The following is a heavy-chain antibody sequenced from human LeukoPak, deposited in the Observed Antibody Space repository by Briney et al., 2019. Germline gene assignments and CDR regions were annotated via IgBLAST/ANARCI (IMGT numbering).Heavy chain of an antibody. V-gene: IGHV3-23*01. CDR3: ASPVRDRYCSGGSCYSPFDF. Sequence: PGGSLRLSCVASEFTFSSYTMSWVRQAPGKGLEWVSALNAGGGSTHYADSVRGRFTISRDNSKNTLYLQMNSLRAEDTAVYYCASPVRDRYCSGGSCYSPFDFWGQGNLVTVSS. D-gene: IGHD2-15*01. CDR2: LNAGGGST. J-gene: IGHJ4*02. CDR1: EFTFSSYT.